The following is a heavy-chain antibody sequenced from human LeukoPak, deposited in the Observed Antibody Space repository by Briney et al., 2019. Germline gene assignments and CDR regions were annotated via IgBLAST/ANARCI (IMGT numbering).Heavy chain of an antibody. D-gene: IGHD2-15*01. CDR2: IRYDGSNK. Sequence: GGSLRLSCAASGFTFSSYEMNWVRQAPGKGLEWVAFIRYDGSNKYYADSVKGRFTISRDNSKNTLYLQMNSLRAEDTAVYYCAKDRRGGTGYFDYWGQGTLVTVSS. J-gene: IGHJ4*02. CDR3: AKDRRGGTGYFDY. V-gene: IGHV3-30*02. CDR1: GFTFSSYE.